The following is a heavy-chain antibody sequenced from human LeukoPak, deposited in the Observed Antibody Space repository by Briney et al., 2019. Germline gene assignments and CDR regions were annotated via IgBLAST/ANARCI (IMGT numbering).Heavy chain of an antibody. V-gene: IGHV3-30*18. Sequence: QPGGSLRLSCAASGFTFSSYGMHWVRQAPGKGLEWVAVISYDGSNKYYADSVKGRFTISRDNSKNTLYLQMNSLRAEDTAVYYCAELRGSGSSDYWGQGTLVTISS. D-gene: IGHD3-10*01. J-gene: IGHJ4*02. CDR1: GFTFSSYG. CDR2: ISYDGSNK. CDR3: AELRGSGSSDY.